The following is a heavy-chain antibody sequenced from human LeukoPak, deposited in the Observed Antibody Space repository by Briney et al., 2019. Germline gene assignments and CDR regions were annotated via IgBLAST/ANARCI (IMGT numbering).Heavy chain of an antibody. V-gene: IGHV3-74*01. CDR2: INTDGSST. CDR1: GFTFSSYW. Sequence: PGGSLRLSCAASGFTFSSYWMHWVRQAPGKGLVWVSRINTDGSSTSYADSVKGRFTISRDNAKNTLYLQMNSLRAEDTAVYYCARDASIAAALDYWGQGTLVTVSS. CDR3: ARDASIAAALDY. J-gene: IGHJ4*02. D-gene: IGHD6-13*01.